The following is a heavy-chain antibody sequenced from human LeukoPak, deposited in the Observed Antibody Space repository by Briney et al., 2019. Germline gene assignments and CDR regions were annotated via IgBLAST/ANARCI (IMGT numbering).Heavy chain of an antibody. J-gene: IGHJ6*03. CDR3: ARAGRHCSSNSCYLFDDFYYLDV. CDR2: MNPKSGNT. CDR1: GYTFSSDD. V-gene: IGHV1-8*01. D-gene: IGHD2-2*01. Sequence: ASVKVSCKASGYTFSSDDINWVRQATGQGLEWMGWMNPKSGNTGYAQKFQGRLTLTRNTSINTAYMELSSLRSEDTAIYYCARAGRHCSSNSCYLFDDFYYLDVWGKGTTVTISS.